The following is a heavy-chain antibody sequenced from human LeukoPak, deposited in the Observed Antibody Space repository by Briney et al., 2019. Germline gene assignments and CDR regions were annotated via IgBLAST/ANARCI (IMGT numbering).Heavy chain of an antibody. CDR1: GFTFSSYW. J-gene: IGHJ4*02. CDR2: INQDGSET. V-gene: IGHV3-7*01. Sequence: GGSLRLSCAASGFTFSSYWMSWVRQAPGKGLEWVANINQDGSETHYVDSVKGRFTISRDNAKNSLYLQVNSLRAEDTAVYYCARERGGYCTGTSCSNAIDHWGQGTLVTVSS. D-gene: IGHD2-2*01. CDR3: ARERGGYCTGTSCSNAIDH.